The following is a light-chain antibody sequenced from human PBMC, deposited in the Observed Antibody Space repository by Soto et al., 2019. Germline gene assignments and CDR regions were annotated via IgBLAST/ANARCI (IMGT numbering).Light chain of an antibody. Sequence: QYVLTQAPGVSGTPGQRVTISYTGSSSNIGAGYAVHWYQQLPGKAPKLLIYGVTNRPSGVSNRFSGSKSGNTASLTISGLQAEDEADYYCNSYATTSSYVFGSGTKVTVL. CDR2: GVT. CDR1: SSNIGAGYA. J-gene: IGLJ1*01. CDR3: NSYATTSSYV. V-gene: IGLV1-40*01.